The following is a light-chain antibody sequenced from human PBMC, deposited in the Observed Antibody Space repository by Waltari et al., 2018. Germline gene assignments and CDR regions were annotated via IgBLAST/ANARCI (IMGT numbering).Light chain of an antibody. CDR1: QTISRY. CDR3: QNHERLPAM. CDR2: QAS. V-gene: IGKV3-20*01. J-gene: IGKJ1*01. Sequence: EIMLPQFPHTLSLSPGERATLSCRASQTISRYLVWYQQKPGQAPMLLIYQASRRATGIPDRFSGSGSGTDFSLTISKLEPEDFAVYYCQNHERLPAMFGQGTKVEIK.